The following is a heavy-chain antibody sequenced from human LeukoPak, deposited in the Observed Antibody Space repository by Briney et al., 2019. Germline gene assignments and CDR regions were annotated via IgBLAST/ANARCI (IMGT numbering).Heavy chain of an antibody. CDR3: TRYNNDHFDY. J-gene: IGHJ4*02. D-gene: IGHD1-14*01. V-gene: IGHV3-7*01. CDR1: GFSLSGYW. CDR2: LHADGVEQ. Sequence: GGSLRLSCAASGFSLSGYWMTWVRQAPGKGLEWVARLHADGVEQNYVDSVTGRFTMSRDNAKNSLYLEMNSLRAEDTAVYYRTRYNNDHFDYWGQGTLVTVSS.